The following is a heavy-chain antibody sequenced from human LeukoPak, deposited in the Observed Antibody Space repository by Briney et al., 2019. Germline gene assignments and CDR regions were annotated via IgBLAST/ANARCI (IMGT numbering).Heavy chain of an antibody. CDR2: ISSSGSTI. Sequence: SGGSLRLSCAASGFTFSSYEMNWVRQAPGKGLEWVSYISSSGSTIYYADSVKGRFTISRDNSKNTLYLQMNSLRAEDTAVYYCAKDVYYYDSSGGEPFDYWGQGTLVTVSS. CDR3: AKDVYYYDSSGGEPFDY. V-gene: IGHV3-48*03. J-gene: IGHJ4*02. D-gene: IGHD3-22*01. CDR1: GFTFSSYE.